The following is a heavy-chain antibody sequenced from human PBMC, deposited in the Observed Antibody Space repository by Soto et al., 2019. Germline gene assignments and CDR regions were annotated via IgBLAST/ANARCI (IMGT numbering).Heavy chain of an antibody. CDR3: GKGRSYYYYYGVDV. Sequence: GGSLRLSCATAGFTFIPYSVNWVRQAPGKGLEWVSAVGTGGTAYYADSVKGRFTISRDNSKNTLYLQMNSLRAEDMAVYYCGKGRSYYYYYGVDVWGQGTTVTVSS. D-gene: IGHD1-26*01. J-gene: IGHJ6*02. V-gene: IGHV3-23*01. CDR1: GFTFIPYS. CDR2: VGTGGTA.